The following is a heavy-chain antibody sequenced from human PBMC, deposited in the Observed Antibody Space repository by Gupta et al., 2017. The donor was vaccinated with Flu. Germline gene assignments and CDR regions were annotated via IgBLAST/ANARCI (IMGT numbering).Heavy chain of an antibody. CDR2: INPNSGGT. D-gene: IGHD3-22*01. J-gene: IGHJ5*02. Sequence: KVSCKASGYTFTGYYMHWVRQAPGQGLEWMGWINPNSGGTNYAQKFQGWVTMTRDTSISTAYMELSRLRSDDTAVYYCARGYYDSSGYYLHTPYSNWFDPWGQGTLVTVSS. V-gene: IGHV1-2*04. CDR3: ARGYYDSSGYYLHTPYSNWFDP. CDR1: GYTFTGYY.